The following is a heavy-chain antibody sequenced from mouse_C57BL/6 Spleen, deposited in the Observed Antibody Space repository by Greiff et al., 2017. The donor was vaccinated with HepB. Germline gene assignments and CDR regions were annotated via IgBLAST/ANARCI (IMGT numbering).Heavy chain of an antibody. Sequence: QVQLQQSGAELARPGASVKLSCKASGYTFTSYGISWVKQRNGQGLEWIGEIYPRSGNTYYNEKFKGKATLTADKSSSTAYMELRSLTSEDSAVYFCAREGDGYRVAYWGQGTLVTVSA. V-gene: IGHV1-81*01. CDR2: IYPRSGNT. D-gene: IGHD2-3*01. CDR1: GYTFTSYG. J-gene: IGHJ3*01. CDR3: AREGDGYRVAY.